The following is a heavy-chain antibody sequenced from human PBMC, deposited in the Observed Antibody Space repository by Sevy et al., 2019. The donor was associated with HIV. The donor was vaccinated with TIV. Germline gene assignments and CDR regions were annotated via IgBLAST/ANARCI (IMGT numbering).Heavy chain of an antibody. D-gene: IGHD3-10*01. V-gene: IGHV4-59*12. J-gene: IGHJ6*02. CDR2: IYHSGST. CDR3: ARRGQLANSYYGMDV. CDR1: GGSISGYY. Sequence: SETLSLTCSVSGGSISGYYWSWIRQPPGKGLEWIGYIYHSGSTIYNPSLNSRVTISVDTAKTQFSLKLTSVTAADTAVYYCARRGQLANSYYGMDVWGQGTTVTASS.